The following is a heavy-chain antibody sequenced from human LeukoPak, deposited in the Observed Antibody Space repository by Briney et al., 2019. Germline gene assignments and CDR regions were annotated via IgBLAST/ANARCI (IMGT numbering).Heavy chain of an antibody. Sequence: PSETLSLTCTVSGDSISSSSYYWGWIRQPPGKGLEWIGEINHSGSTNYNPSLKSRVTISVDTSKNQFSLKLSSVTAADTAVYYCARGGGVTHYWGQGTLVTVSS. CDR3: ARGGGVTHY. CDR2: INHSGST. D-gene: IGHD3-10*01. V-gene: IGHV4-39*07. CDR1: GDSISSSSYY. J-gene: IGHJ4*02.